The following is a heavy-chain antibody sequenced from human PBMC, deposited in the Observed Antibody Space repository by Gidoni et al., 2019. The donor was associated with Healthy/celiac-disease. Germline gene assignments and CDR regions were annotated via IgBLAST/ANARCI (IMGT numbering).Heavy chain of an antibody. J-gene: IGHJ5*02. CDR2: INPNSGGT. V-gene: IGHV1-2*06. D-gene: IGHD2-15*01. CDR3: ARYCSGGSCYSRFWFDP. Sequence: MHWVRQAPGQGLEWMGRINPNSGGTNYAQKFQGRVTMTRDTSISTAYMELSRLRSDDTAVYYCARYCSGGSCYSRFWFDPWGQGTLVTVSS.